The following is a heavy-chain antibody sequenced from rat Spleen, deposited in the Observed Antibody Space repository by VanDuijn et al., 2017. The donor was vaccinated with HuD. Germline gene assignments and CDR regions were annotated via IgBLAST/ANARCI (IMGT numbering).Heavy chain of an antibody. J-gene: IGHJ2*01. D-gene: IGHD5-1*01. V-gene: IGHV5-19*01. CDR3: ARHGLGEDY. CDR1: GFTFSNFG. Sequence: EVQLVESGGGLVQPGRSLKLSCAASGFTFSNFGMHWIRQAPTKGLEWVASISVSGGSTYYRDSVKGRFTLSRENSKSTLYLQMDSLRSEDTATYYCARHGLGEDYWGQGVMVTVSS. CDR2: ISVSGGST.